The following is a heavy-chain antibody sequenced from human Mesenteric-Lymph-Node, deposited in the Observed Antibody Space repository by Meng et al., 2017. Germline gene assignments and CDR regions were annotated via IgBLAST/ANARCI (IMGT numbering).Heavy chain of an antibody. Sequence: VQFQQSGPGFVKPPPPLSLACAISGDSVSSNRALWHWVRQSPSRGLEWLGQTYYRSEWQNHYGVSVKSRITINADTSRNHFSLHLNSVTPEDTAVYYCTTWYGEYWGQGTLVTVSS. CDR3: TTWYGEY. D-gene: IGHD3-10*01. J-gene: IGHJ4*02. CDR1: GDSVSSNRAL. V-gene: IGHV6-1*01. CDR2: TYYRSEWQN.